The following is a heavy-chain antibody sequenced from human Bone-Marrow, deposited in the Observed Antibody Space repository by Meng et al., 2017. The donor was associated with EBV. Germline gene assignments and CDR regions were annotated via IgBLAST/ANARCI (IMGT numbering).Heavy chain of an antibody. D-gene: IGHD1-1*01. V-gene: IGHV4-4*02. CDR2: IYHSGST. CDR3: LLQVQDDDY. J-gene: IGHJ4*02. CDR1: GDSTSKTANW. Sequence: GQRQESGPGMMSPSGPLSLPCAVLGDSTSKTANWWSWVRQSPGKGLECIGEIYHSGSTNFNPSLKSRVTMSLDKSKNQFSLNLNSVTAADTAVYYCLLQVQDDDYWGQGTLVTVSS.